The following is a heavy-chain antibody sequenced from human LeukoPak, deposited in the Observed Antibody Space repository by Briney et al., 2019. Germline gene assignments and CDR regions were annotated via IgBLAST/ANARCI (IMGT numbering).Heavy chain of an antibody. CDR1: GGSISSYY. J-gene: IGHJ6*03. V-gene: IGHV4-4*07. D-gene: IGHD1-26*01. Sequence: SETLSLTCTVSGGSISSYYWSWIRQPAGKGLEWIGRIYISGSTNYNPSLKSRVTMSVDTSKNQFSLKLSSVTAADTAVYYCARLIVGATIGYYYYYMDVWGKGTTVTISS. CDR2: IYISGST. CDR3: ARLIVGATIGYYYYYMDV.